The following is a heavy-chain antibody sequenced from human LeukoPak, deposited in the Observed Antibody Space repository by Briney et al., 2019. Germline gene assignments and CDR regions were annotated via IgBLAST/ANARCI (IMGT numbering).Heavy chain of an antibody. D-gene: IGHD1-20*01. J-gene: IGHJ4*02. CDR1: GFTFSNYW. Sequence: GGSLRLSCAASGFTFSNYWMSWVRQAPGKRLEWVANIKQDGSERYYVDSVKGRFTISRDNVKSSLYLQMNSLRVDDTAVYYCVRGPAITGNQWGQGTLVTVST. CDR2: IKQDGSER. V-gene: IGHV3-7*01. CDR3: VRGPAITGNQ.